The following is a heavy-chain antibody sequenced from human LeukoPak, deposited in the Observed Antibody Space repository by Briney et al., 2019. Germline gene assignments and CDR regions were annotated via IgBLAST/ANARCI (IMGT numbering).Heavy chain of an antibody. V-gene: IGHV1-2*02. J-gene: IGHJ4*02. CDR1: GYTFTGYY. CDR2: INPNSGGT. D-gene: IGHD3-22*01. CDR3: ARDAKSSGYYSDY. Sequence: GASVKVSCKASGYTFTGYYMYWVRQAPGQGLEWVGWINPNSGGTNYAQKFQGRVTMTRDMSISTVYMELSRLRSDDTAVYYCARDAKSSGYYSDYWGQGTLVTVSS.